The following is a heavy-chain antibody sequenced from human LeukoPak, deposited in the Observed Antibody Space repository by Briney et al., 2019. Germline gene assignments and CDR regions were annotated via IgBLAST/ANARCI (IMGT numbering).Heavy chain of an antibody. D-gene: IGHD3-22*01. CDR2: IIPIFGTA. CDR3: VMGYYDSSGYKIDY. CDR1: GGTFSSYA. Sequence: VASVKVSCKAPGGTFSSYAISWVRQAPGQGLEWMGGIIPIFGTANYAQKFQGRITITADESTSTAYMELSSLRSEDTAVYYCVMGYYDSSGYKIDYWGQGTLVTVSS. V-gene: IGHV1-69*13. J-gene: IGHJ4*02.